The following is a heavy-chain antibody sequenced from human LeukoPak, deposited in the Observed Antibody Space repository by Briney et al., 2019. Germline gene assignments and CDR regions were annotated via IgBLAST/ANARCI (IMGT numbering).Heavy chain of an antibody. CDR2: INYGNRPT. CDR1: GFTFSSYH. CDR3: VRDHQWSLEF. V-gene: IGHV3-48*01. Sequence: AGGSLRLSCAASGFTFSSYHMHWVRQAPGKGLEWLSYINYGNRPTYYADSVKGRFTISRDNAKNSLYLQLDGLRVEDTAVYYCVRDHQWSLEFWGQGTPVTVSS. D-gene: IGHD1-1*01. J-gene: IGHJ4*02.